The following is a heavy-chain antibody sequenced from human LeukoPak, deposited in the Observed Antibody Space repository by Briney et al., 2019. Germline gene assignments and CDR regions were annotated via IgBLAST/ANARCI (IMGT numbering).Heavy chain of an antibody. CDR3: ARDCLEQYSSSWNDYYYYYYMDV. CDR1: GYTFTSYY. CDR2: INPSGGST. V-gene: IGHV1-46*01. J-gene: IGHJ6*03. Sequence: GASVKVSCQASGYTFTSYYMHWVRQAPGQRLEWMGIINPSGGSTSYAQKFQGRVTMTRDMSTSTVYMELSSLRSEDTAVYYCARDCLEQYSSSWNDYYYYYYMDVWGKGTTVTVSS. D-gene: IGHD6-13*01.